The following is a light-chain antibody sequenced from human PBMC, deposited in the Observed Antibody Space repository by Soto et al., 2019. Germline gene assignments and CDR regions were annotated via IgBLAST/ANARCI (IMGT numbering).Light chain of an antibody. V-gene: IGLV2-11*01. CDR3: CSYAGSFTWV. J-gene: IGLJ3*02. CDR1: TGDVGAYNF. Sequence: QSVPTQPRSVSGSPGQSVTISCTGTTGDVGAYNFVSWYQLHPGKAPKLMIYDASKRPSGVPDRFSASKSGNTASLTISGLQADDEADYYCCSYAGSFTWVFGGGTKLTVL. CDR2: DAS.